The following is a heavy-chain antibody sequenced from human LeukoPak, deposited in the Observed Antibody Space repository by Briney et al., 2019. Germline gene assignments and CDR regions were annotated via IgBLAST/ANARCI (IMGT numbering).Heavy chain of an antibody. D-gene: IGHD1/OR15-1a*01. CDR1: GFTFSDYA. V-gene: IGHV3-9*01. CDR3: AKDMAVGTTPRVYAFDV. J-gene: IGHJ3*01. Sequence: PGGSLRLSCAASGFTFSDYAMHWVRQVPGKGLEWVGGSSWNSGTIAYGDSVKGRATISRDNARNSLYLEVNSLRVEDTALYYCAKDMAVGTTPRVYAFDVWGQGSLVTVSS. CDR2: SSWNSGTI.